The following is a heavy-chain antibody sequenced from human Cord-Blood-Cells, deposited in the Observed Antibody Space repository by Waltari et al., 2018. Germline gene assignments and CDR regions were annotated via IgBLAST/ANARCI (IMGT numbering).Heavy chain of an antibody. D-gene: IGHD2-2*02. CDR1: GGSFSGYY. V-gene: IGHV4-34*01. CDR3: ASLKDIVVVPAAIRRDAFDI. CDR2: INHSGST. Sequence: QVQLQQWGAGLLKPSETLSLTCAVYGGSFSGYYWSWIRQPPGKGLELIGEINHSGSTNYTPSLKTRVTISVDTSKNQFSLKLSSVTAADTAVYYCASLKDIVVVPAAIRRDAFDIWGQGTMVTVSS. J-gene: IGHJ3*02.